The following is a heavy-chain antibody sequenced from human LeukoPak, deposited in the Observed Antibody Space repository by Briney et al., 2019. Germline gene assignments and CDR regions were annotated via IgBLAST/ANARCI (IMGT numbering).Heavy chain of an antibody. V-gene: IGHV3-48*03. Sequence: GGSLRLSCAASGFTFSTYEMNWVRQAPGKGLEWVSYIGGSGSTIYYAGSVKGRFSISRDSAKNSMYLQMNSLRAEDTAVYYCARGYYYDSSGYSNWFDPWGQGTLVTVSS. CDR2: IGGSGSTI. CDR1: GFTFSTYE. J-gene: IGHJ5*02. CDR3: ARGYYYDSSGYSNWFDP. D-gene: IGHD3-22*01.